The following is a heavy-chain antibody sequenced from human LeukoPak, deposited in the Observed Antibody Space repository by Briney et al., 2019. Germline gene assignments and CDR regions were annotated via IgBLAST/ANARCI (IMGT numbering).Heavy chain of an antibody. CDR1: GGSISSYY. D-gene: IGHD1-26*01. J-gene: IGHJ6*03. CDR3: ARTIGSYYYYYMDV. CDR2: IDTSGST. Sequence: SETLSLTCTVSGGSISSYYWSWIRQPAGKGLEWIGRIDTSGSTNYNPSLKSRVTMSVDTSKNQFSLKLSSVTAADTAVYYCARTIGSYYYYYMDVWGKGTTVTVSS. V-gene: IGHV4-4*07.